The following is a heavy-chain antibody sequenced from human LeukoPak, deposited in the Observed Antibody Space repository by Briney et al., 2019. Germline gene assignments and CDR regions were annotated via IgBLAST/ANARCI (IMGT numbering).Heavy chain of an antibody. CDR2: IYDRGST. V-gene: IGHV4-39*01. CDR1: GGSISSSSYY. D-gene: IGHD3-22*01. CDR3: ARHDSSGPYNAFDV. Sequence: SETLSLTCTVSGGSISSSSYYWGWIRQPPGKGLEWIGTIYDRGSTYYNPSLKSRVYISADTSKNQFSLKLSSVTAADTAVYYCARHDSSGPYNAFDVWGQGTMVTVSS. J-gene: IGHJ3*01.